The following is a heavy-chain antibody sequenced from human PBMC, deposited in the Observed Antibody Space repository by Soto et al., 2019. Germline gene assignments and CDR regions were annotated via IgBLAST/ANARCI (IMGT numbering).Heavy chain of an antibody. CDR2: ISGSGGST. V-gene: IGHV3-23*01. D-gene: IGHD6-19*01. CDR1: GFRVDDYA. Sequence: PGGSLRLSCAASGFRVDDYAMSWVRQAPGKGLEWVSAISGSGGSTYYADSVKGRFTISRDNSKNTLYLQMNSLRAEDTAVYYCARRSSGWYFDYWGQGTLVTVSS. CDR3: ARRSSGWYFDY. J-gene: IGHJ4*02.